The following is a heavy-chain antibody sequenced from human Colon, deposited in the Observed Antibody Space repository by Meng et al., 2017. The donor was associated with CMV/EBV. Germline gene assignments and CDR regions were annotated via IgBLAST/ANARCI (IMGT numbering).Heavy chain of an antibody. CDR2: ISSDGSSA. Sequence: LSCSASRLTFRNYWMLWVRQAPGKGLVWVSRISSDGSSATYAESVRCRFTISRDNAKNTLYLQMNTLRADDTATYYCASTGTMTQDFWGQGTLVTVSS. D-gene: IGHD4-17*01. V-gene: IGHV3-74*03. J-gene: IGHJ4*02. CDR3: ASTGTMTQDF. CDR1: RLTFRNYW.